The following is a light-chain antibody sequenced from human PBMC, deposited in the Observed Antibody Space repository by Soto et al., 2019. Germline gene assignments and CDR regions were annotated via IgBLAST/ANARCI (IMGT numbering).Light chain of an antibody. Sequence: QSVLTQPPSASGTPGQRVTISCSGSSSNIGSYTVNWYQHLPGTAPKLLIYIATHRPSGVPDRFSGSKSGTSASLAVSGLQSEDEADYYCAAWDDSLNGVVFGGGTKVTVL. V-gene: IGLV1-44*01. CDR1: SSNIGSYT. J-gene: IGLJ2*01. CDR2: IAT. CDR3: AAWDDSLNGVV.